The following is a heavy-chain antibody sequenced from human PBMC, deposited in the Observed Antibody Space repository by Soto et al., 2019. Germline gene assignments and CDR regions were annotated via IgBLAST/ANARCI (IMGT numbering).Heavy chain of an antibody. CDR2: IYYSGST. CDR1: GGSISSSSYY. D-gene: IGHD3-22*01. CDR3: ARRLYYDSSGFEGGGMDV. Sequence: SETLSLTCTVSGGSISSSSYYWSWIRQPPGKGLEWIGYIYYSGSTNYKPSLKSRVTISVDTSKNQFSLKLSSVTAADTAVYYCARRLYYDSSGFEGGGMDVWGQGTTVTVSS. J-gene: IGHJ6*02. V-gene: IGHV4-61*01.